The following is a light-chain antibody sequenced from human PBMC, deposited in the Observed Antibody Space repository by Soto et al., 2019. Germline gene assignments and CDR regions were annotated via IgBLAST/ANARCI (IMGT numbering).Light chain of an antibody. V-gene: IGKV1-27*01. CDR3: QKYNSAPLT. CDR2: AAS. CDR1: QGISIY. J-gene: IGKJ4*01. Sequence: DIQMTQSPSSLSASVGDRVTITCRASQGISIYLAWYQQKPGKVPKLLIYAASTLQSGVPSRFSGSGSGTDFTLTISSLQPEDVATYYCQKYNSAPLTSGGGTKVEIK.